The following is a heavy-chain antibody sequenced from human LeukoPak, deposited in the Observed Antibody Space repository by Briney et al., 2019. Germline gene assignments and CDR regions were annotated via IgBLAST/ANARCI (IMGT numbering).Heavy chain of an antibody. CDR3: AKTYSSSPYYFDY. CDR2: IYSGDRT. J-gene: IGHJ4*02. V-gene: IGHV3-53*01. CDR1: GFTVSSNY. D-gene: IGHD6-6*01. Sequence: GGSLRLSCAASGFTVSSNYMNWVRQAPGKGLEWVSVIYSGDRTYYADSVKGRFTISRDNSKNTLYLQMNSLRAEDTAVYYCAKTYSSSPYYFDYWGQGTLVTVSS.